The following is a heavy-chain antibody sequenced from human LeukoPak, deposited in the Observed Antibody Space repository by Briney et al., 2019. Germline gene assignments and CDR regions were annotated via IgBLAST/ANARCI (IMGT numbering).Heavy chain of an antibody. D-gene: IGHD7-27*01. V-gene: IGHV3-74*01. CDR2: INPDDGST. J-gene: IGHJ6*03. CDR3: AKTGAGYYYTDV. CDR1: GFTFRKYW. Sequence: PGGSLRLSCAASGFTFRKYWLHWVRQAPGKGLVWVSRINPDDGSTSYADSVKGRFTISRDNSKNTLYLQMNSLRADDTAVYYCAKTGAGYYYTDVWGKGTTVTVSS.